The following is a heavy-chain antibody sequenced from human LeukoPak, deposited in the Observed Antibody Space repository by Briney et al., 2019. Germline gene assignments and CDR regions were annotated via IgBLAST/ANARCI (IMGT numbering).Heavy chain of an antibody. CDR2: INPDSGGT. D-gene: IGHD3-22*01. CDR3: ARDISSYGPFDY. Sequence: WASVKVSCKASGYTFTGYYLHWVRQAPGQGLEWMRWINPDSGGTNYAQKFQGRVTMTRDTSISTTYMELSRLRSDDTAVYYCARDISSYGPFDYWGQGTLVTVSS. V-gene: IGHV1-2*02. CDR1: GYTFTGYY. J-gene: IGHJ4*02.